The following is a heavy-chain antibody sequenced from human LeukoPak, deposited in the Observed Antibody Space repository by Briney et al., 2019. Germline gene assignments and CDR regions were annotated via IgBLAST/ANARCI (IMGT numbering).Heavy chain of an antibody. CDR3: ARGWRPDGNYYYYYCMDV. CDR1: GFTFSSYG. J-gene: IGHJ6*03. Sequence: PGRSLRLSCAASGFTFSSYGMHWVRQAPGKGLEWVAVIWYDGSNKYYADSVKGRFTISRDNSKNTLYLQTNSLRAEDTAVYYCARGWRPDGNYYYYYCMDVWGKGTTVTVSS. V-gene: IGHV3-33*01. D-gene: IGHD1-14*01. CDR2: IWYDGSNK.